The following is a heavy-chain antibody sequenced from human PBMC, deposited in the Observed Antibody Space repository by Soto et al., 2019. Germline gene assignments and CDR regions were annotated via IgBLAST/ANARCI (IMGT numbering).Heavy chain of an antibody. CDR3: ARATTYNWFDP. CDR1: GGSISSGGYY. D-gene: IGHD1-7*01. CDR2: IYHSGST. J-gene: IGHJ5*02. V-gene: IGHV4-39*07. Sequence: SETLSLTCTVSGGSISSGGYYWSWARQPPGKGLEWIGEIYHSGSTNYNPSLKSRVTISVDKSKNQFSLKLSSVTTADTAVYYCARATTYNWFDPWGQGTLVTVSS.